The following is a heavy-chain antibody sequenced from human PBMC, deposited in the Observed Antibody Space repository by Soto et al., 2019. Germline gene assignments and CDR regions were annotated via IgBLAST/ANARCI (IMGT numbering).Heavy chain of an antibody. CDR2: ISAYNGNT. CDR3: ARVGSGQQLVLGWFDP. D-gene: IGHD6-13*01. J-gene: IGHJ5*02. CDR1: GYTFTSYG. V-gene: IGHV1-18*01. Sequence: GASVKVSCKASGYTFTSYGISWVRQAPGQGLGWMGWISAYNGNTNYAQKLQGRVTMTTDTSTSTAYTELRSLRSDDTAVYYCARVGSGQQLVLGWFDPWGQGTLVTVSS.